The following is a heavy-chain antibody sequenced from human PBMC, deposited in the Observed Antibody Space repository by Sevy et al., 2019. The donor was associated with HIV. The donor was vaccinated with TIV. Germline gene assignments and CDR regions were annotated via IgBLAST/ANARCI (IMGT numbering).Heavy chain of an antibody. CDR2: INHSGST. D-gene: IGHD6-13*01. CDR3: ARASIAAPGAPLDY. V-gene: IGHV4-34*01. Sequence: SETLSLTCAVYGGSFSGDYWSWIRQPPGKGLEWIGEINHSGSTNYYPSLKSRVTISVDTSKNQFSLKLSSVTAADTAVYYCARASIAAPGAPLDYWGQGTLVTVSS. CDR1: GGSFSGDY. J-gene: IGHJ4*02.